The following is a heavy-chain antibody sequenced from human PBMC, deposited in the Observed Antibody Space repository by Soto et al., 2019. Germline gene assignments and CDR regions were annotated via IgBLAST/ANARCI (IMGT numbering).Heavy chain of an antibody. V-gene: IGHV4-30-4*01. J-gene: IGHJ4*02. CDR2: IYYSGST. D-gene: IGHD6-6*01. Sequence: SETLSLTCNVSGGSISSGDYYWSWIRQPPGKGLEWIGYIYYSGSTYYNPSLKSRLNISVDTSKNQFFLRLSSVTAADTAVFYCARVYEYSSSFYFDYWGQGTLVTVSS. CDR3: ARVYEYSSSFYFDY. CDR1: GGSISSGDYY.